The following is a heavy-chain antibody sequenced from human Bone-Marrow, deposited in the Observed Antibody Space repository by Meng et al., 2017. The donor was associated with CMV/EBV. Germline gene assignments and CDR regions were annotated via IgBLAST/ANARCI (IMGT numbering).Heavy chain of an antibody. J-gene: IGHJ4*02. CDR1: GFNFNSYT. V-gene: IGHV3-21*01. CDR2: ISSGSHYI. CDR3: VRADPTKRSSTTSCLYY. Sequence: GESLKISCEGFGFNFNSYTMDWVRQAPGRGLEWVSAISSGSHYIYYADSVKGRFTISRDNAKNSLYLQMNSLRAEDTAVYYCVRADPTKRSSTTSCLYYWGQGTLVTVSS. D-gene: IGHD2-2*01.